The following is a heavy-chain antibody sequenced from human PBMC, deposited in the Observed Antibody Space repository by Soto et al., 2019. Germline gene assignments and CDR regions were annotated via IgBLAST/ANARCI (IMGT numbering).Heavy chain of an antibody. CDR1: GFTFSGSA. J-gene: IGHJ4*02. Sequence: EVQLVESGGGLVQPGGSLKLSCAASGFTFSGSAMHWVRQASGKGLEWVGRIRSKANSYATAYVGSVKGRFTISRDDSKDTAYLQMNSLKTEDTALYYCTRHDGDVGVVNFDYGGQGTRVTVSS. D-gene: IGHD3-3*01. CDR3: TRHDGDVGVVNFDY. CDR2: IRSKANSYAT. V-gene: IGHV3-73*02.